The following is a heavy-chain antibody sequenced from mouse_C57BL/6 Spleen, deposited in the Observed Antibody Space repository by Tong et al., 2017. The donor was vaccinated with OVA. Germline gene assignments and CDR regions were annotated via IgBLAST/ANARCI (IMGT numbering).Heavy chain of an antibody. D-gene: IGHD2-1*01. CDR1: GFTFSDYY. Sequence: EVQLVESGGGLVKPGGSLKLSCAASGFTFSDYYMYWVRQTPEKRLEWVATISDGGSYTYYPDSVKGRFTISRDNAKNNLYRQMSSLKSEDTAMYYCARLVTTDWFAYWGQGTLVTVSA. CDR2: ISDGGSYT. V-gene: IGHV5-4*02. CDR3: ARLVTTDWFAY. J-gene: IGHJ3*01.